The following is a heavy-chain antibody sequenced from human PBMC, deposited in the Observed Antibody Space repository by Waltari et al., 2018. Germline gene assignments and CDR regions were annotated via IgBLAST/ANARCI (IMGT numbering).Heavy chain of an antibody. V-gene: IGHV3-30*04. Sequence: QVQLVESGGGGVQPGRSVSLSCAASVFSFRSYAMHWVRQAPGQGLEWLAIISSDGSHDYYAESVKGRFSISRDNSNNTLYLQMNNLTVEDMAVYYCARELILTGFARGLLYWGQGTLVTVSS. CDR2: ISSDGSHD. CDR3: ARELILTGFARGLLY. J-gene: IGHJ4*02. D-gene: IGHD3-9*01. CDR1: VFSFRSYA.